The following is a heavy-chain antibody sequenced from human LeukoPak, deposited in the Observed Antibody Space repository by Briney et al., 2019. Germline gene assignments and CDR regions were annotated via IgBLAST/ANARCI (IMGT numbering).Heavy chain of an antibody. Sequence: PGESLRLSCAASGFTFSSYEMNWVRQAPGKGLEWVSYISSSGSTIYYADSVRGRFTISRDNAKNSLYLQMNSLRAEDTAVYYCARSWAMVTYFDYWGQGTLVTVSS. V-gene: IGHV3-48*03. D-gene: IGHD5-18*01. CDR3: ARSWAMVTYFDY. CDR2: ISSSGSTI. CDR1: GFTFSSYE. J-gene: IGHJ4*02.